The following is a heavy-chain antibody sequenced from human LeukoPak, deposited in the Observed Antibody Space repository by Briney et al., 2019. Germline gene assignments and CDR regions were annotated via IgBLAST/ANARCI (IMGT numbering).Heavy chain of an antibody. Sequence: GGSLRLSCAASGFTFSSYWMSWVRQAPGKGLEWVSVIYSGGSTYYADSVKGRFTISRDNSKNTLYLQMNSLRAEDTAVCYCAREGSLCGGDCPLGDAFDIWGQGTMVTVSS. V-gene: IGHV3-53*01. D-gene: IGHD2-21*02. J-gene: IGHJ3*02. CDR3: AREGSLCGGDCPLGDAFDI. CDR1: GFTFSSYW. CDR2: IYSGGST.